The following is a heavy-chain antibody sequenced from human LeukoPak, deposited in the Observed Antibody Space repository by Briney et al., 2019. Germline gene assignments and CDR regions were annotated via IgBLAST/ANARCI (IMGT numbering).Heavy chain of an antibody. CDR2: IYHSGST. Sequence: SETLSLTCAVSGGSISSSNWWSWVRQPPGKGLEWIGEIYHSGSTNYNPSLKSRVTISVDKSKNQFSLKLSSVTAADTAVYYCARDQSSGWYRDFDYWGQGTLVTVSS. CDR3: ARDQSSGWYRDFDY. D-gene: IGHD6-19*01. V-gene: IGHV4-4*02. CDR1: GGSISSSNW. J-gene: IGHJ4*02.